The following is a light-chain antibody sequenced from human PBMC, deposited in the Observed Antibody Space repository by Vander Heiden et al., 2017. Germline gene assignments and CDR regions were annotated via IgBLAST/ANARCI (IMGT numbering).Light chain of an antibody. V-gene: IGKV1-5*03. CDR2: KAS. CDR1: QSISSW. J-gene: IGKJ4*01. Sequence: DIQMTHSPSTLSASVGDRVTITCRASQSISSWLAWYQQKPGKAPKLLIYKASSLESGVPSRFSGSGSGTEFTLTISSLQPDDFATYYCQQYNSHSPLTFGGGTKVEIK. CDR3: QQYNSHSPLT.